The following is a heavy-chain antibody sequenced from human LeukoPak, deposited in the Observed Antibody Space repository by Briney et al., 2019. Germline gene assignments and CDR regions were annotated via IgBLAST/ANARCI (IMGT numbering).Heavy chain of an antibody. D-gene: IGHD1-26*01. J-gene: IGHJ4*02. CDR2: INPNSGGT. CDR1: GYTFTGYY. V-gene: IGHV1-2*02. CDR3: AVVGATTTLDY. Sequence: ASVKVSCKASGYTFTGYYMHWVRQAPGQGLERMGWINPNSGGTNYAQKFQGRVSMTRDTSISTAYMELSRLKSDDTAVYYCAVVGATTTLDYWGQGTLVTVSS.